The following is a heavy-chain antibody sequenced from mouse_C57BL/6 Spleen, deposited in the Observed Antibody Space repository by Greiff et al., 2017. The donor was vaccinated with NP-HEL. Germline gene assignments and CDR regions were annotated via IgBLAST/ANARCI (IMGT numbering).Heavy chain of an antibody. CDR3: ARDPIYYDYDRYYFDY. Sequence: DVKLVESGGGLVKPGGSLKLSCAASGFTFSSYAMSWVRQTPEKRLEWVATISDGGSYTYYPDNVKGRFTISRDNAKNNLYLQMSHLKSEDTAMYYCARDPIYYDYDRYYFDYWGQGTTLTVSS. V-gene: IGHV5-4*01. CDR1: GFTFSSYA. D-gene: IGHD2-4*01. J-gene: IGHJ2*01. CDR2: ISDGGSYT.